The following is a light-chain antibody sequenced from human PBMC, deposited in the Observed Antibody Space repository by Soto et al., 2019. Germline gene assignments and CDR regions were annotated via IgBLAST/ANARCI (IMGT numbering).Light chain of an antibody. Sequence: DIQMTQSPSSLSASLGDRVIIACRASQSISSYLNWYQHKPGKAPKLLIYAASSLQSGVPSRFSGSGSGTDFTLTISSLQPEDFATYYCQQNYGTPLTFGGGTKVEIK. CDR1: QSISSY. CDR2: AAS. CDR3: QQNYGTPLT. J-gene: IGKJ4*01. V-gene: IGKV1-39*01.